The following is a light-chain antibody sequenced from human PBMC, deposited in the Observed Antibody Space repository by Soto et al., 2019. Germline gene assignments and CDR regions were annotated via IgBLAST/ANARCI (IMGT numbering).Light chain of an antibody. CDR3: QQTYTAPYT. CDR1: QNIRSY. Sequence: DIQMTQSPSSLSASVGDRVTITCRASQNIRSYLNWYQLKSGKAPKLLIYAASSFQSGVPSGFSGSGSGTDFTLVISGLQPEDFATYYCQQTYTAPYTFGQGTRLEIK. CDR2: AAS. J-gene: IGKJ5*01. V-gene: IGKV1-39*01.